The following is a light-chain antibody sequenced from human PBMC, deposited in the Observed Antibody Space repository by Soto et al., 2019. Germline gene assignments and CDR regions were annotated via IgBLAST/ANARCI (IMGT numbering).Light chain of an antibody. J-gene: IGLJ2*01. CDR1: SSDVGDYNY. Sequence: QSVLTKPPSASGALGQSVTIPCTGTSSDVGDYNYVSWYQQHPGKVPKLMIYEVSKRPSGVPDRFSGSKSGNTASLTVSGLQADDEADYYCSSFAGSPVVFGGGTKLT. V-gene: IGLV2-8*01. CDR2: EVS. CDR3: SSFAGSPVV.